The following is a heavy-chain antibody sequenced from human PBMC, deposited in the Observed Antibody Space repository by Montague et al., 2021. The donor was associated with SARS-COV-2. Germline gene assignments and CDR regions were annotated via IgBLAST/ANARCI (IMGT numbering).Heavy chain of an antibody. V-gene: IGHV4-59*08. Sequence: SETLSLTCTVSGGSISSYHWSWIRQPPGKGLEWIGYIYYSGSTNYNPSLKSRVTISVDTSKNQFSLKLSSVTAADTAVYYCARREWLRGGFDYWGQGTLVTVSS. CDR3: ARREWLRGGFDY. CDR1: GGSISSYH. CDR2: IYYSGST. D-gene: IGHD5-12*01. J-gene: IGHJ4*02.